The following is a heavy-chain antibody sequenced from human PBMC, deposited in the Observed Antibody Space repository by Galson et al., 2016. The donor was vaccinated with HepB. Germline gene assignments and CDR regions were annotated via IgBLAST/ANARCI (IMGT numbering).Heavy chain of an antibody. CDR2: FIPVINMT. D-gene: IGHD6-19*01. CDR1: GDTFTRYT. CDR3: AGESFDSSGLYRQAGFLEN. J-gene: IGHJ4*02. V-gene: IGHV1-69*02. Sequence: SVKVSCKDSGDTFTRYTISWVRQAPGQGLEWMGRFIPVINMTNSAQKFQGRVTFSADKFTKTAYMDLSSLRFEDTAVYFCAGESFDSSGLYRQAGFLENWGQGTLVSVSS.